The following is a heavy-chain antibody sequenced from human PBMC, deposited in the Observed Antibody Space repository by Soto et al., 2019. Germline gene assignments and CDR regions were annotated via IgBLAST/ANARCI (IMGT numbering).Heavy chain of an antibody. J-gene: IGHJ5*02. CDR3: ARVGSSSWYWFDP. D-gene: IGHD6-13*01. CDR1: GYTFTSYA. V-gene: IGHV1-3*01. Sequence: GASVKVSCKASGYTFTSYAMHWVRQAPGQRLEWMGWINAGNGNTKYSQKFQGRVTITRDTSASTAYMELSSLRSEDTAVYYCARVGSSSWYWFDPWGQGTLVTVSS. CDR2: INAGNGNT.